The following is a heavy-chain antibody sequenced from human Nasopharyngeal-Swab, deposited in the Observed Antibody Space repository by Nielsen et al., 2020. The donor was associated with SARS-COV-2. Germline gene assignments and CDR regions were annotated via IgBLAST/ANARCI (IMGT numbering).Heavy chain of an antibody. CDR1: GFTFSSND. CDR2: IGAAGGT. V-gene: IGHV3-13*01. CDR3: TRTLSASYMDV. J-gene: IGHJ6*03. Sequence: GESLKISCAASGFTFSSNDMHWVRLPRGKGLEWVSAIGAAGGTYYPRSMKGRFTISRGDAENILYLQMNSLRAEDTAVYYCTRTLSASYMDVWGKGTTVTVSS.